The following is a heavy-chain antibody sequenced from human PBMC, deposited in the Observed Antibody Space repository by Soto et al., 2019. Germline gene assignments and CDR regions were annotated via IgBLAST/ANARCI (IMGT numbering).Heavy chain of an antibody. CDR3: AKDPMNTLTTWFDH. Sequence: ACLTPLCGASGFPFSSYSTSWVRQAPGKGLEWVSTISGSVGSTYYADSVKGRFIISRDNSKNTLYLQTNSLRADDTAVYYCAKDPMNTLTTWFDHWGQGTLVTAPQ. CDR2: ISGSVGST. J-gene: IGHJ5*02. CDR1: GFPFSSYS. V-gene: IGHV3-23*01. D-gene: IGHD4-17*01.